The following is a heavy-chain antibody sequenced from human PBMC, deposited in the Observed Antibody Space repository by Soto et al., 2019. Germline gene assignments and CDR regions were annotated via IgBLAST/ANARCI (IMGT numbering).Heavy chain of an antibody. Sequence: QVQLVQSGGEVKKPGASVNISCKATGYTFISYSITWVRQAPGQGLEWMGWISTYNGNTKYAQSLQGRVTLTRDTSTNTAFMEIRGLRSDDTAIYYCAREGAHSTGWYDYLDQWGKGTLVAVSS. J-gene: IGHJ4*02. CDR2: ISTYNGNT. D-gene: IGHD6-13*01. V-gene: IGHV1-18*04. CDR1: GYTFISYS. CDR3: AREGAHSTGWYDYLDQ.